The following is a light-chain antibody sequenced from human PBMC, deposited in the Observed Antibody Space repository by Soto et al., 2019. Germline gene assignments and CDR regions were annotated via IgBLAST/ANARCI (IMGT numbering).Light chain of an antibody. Sequence: DIQMTQSPSSLSASVVDRVTITFRSSQSVSRYLNWYQHKPGKAPKLLINAASNLRSGVPSRFSGSGSGTEFTLTISSLQPDDFATYFCQQYSDYSRKCGQGTKVDIK. J-gene: IGKJ1*01. V-gene: IGKV1-39*01. CDR2: AAS. CDR3: QQYSDYSRK. CDR1: QSVSRY.